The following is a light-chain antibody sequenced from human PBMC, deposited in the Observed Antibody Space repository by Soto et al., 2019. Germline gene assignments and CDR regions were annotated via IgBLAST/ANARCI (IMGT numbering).Light chain of an antibody. V-gene: IGLV2-14*01. Sequence: QSVLTQPASVSGSPGQSITISCTGTGSDVGGYNYVYWYQQHPGKAPKLMIYEVSNRPSGVSNRFSGSKSGNTASLTISGIQAEDAADYSCSSYTTSSSLKWVFGGGTKLTVL. J-gene: IGLJ3*02. CDR1: GSDVGGYNY. CDR3: SSYTTSSSLKWV. CDR2: EVS.